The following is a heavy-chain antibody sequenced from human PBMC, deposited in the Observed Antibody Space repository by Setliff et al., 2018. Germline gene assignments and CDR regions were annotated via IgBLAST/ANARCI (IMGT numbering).Heavy chain of an antibody. CDR2: ISGSGGST. D-gene: IGHD3-22*01. CDR1: GFTFSSYA. J-gene: IGHJ4*02. V-gene: IGHV3-23*01. Sequence: GESLKISCAASGFTFSSYAMTWVRQAPGKGLEWVSLISGSGGSTYYADSVKGRFTISRDNSKNTLYLQMNSLRGEDTALYYCAKGSRSSVYYSFLDYWGQGTLVTVSS. CDR3: AKGSRSSVYYSFLDY.